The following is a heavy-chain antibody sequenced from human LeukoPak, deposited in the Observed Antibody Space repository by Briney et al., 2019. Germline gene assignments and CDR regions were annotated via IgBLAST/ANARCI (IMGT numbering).Heavy chain of an antibody. D-gene: IGHD2-15*01. V-gene: IGHV3-53*01. CDR3: ASSRYCSGGSCYFDY. J-gene: IGHJ4*02. Sequence: PGGSLTLSCAASGFTISSNYKNWVRQAPGQGLERVSVIYSGGSTYYGDSVKGRFTISRDNSKNTLYLQMNSLRAEDTAVYYCASSRYCSGGSCYFDYWGQGTLVTVSS. CDR1: GFTISSNY. CDR2: IYSGGST.